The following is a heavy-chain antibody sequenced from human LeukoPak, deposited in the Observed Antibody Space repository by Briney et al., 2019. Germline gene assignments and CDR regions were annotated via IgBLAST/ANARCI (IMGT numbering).Heavy chain of an antibody. Sequence: ASVKVSCKASGYTFTAYYMHWVRQAPGQGLEWMGWLDPNSGDTNYAQKFQGRVTMTRDTSISTAYMELTRLRSDDTAVYYCARDGVNWNYGRSGPGLGYYYMDVWGKGTTVTVSS. D-gene: IGHD1-7*01. CDR3: ARDGVNWNYGRSGPGLGYYYMDV. CDR2: LDPNSGDT. CDR1: GYTFTAYY. V-gene: IGHV1-2*02. J-gene: IGHJ6*03.